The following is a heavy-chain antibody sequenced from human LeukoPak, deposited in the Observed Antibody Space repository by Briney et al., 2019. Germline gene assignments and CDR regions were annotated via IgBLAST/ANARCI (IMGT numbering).Heavy chain of an antibody. CDR2: INNDGSGT. V-gene: IGHV3-74*01. CDR3: ARQITGTRNSLDI. Sequence: GGSLRLSCAASGFTFSSFWMHWVRQVPGKGLVWVARINNDGSGTNYADSVRGQFTISREKAKNTLSLQMKSLRAEEKGVYYCARQITGTRNSLDIWGQGTVVTVSS. D-gene: IGHD1-20*01. J-gene: IGHJ3*02. CDR1: GFTFSSFW.